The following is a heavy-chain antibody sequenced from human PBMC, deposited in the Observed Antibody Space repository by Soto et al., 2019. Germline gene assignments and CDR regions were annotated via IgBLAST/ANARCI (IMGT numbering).Heavy chain of an antibody. Sequence: SETLSLTCTVSGGSISSSSYYWGWIRQPPGKGLEWIGSIYYSGSTYYNPSLKSRVTISVDTSKNQFSLKLSSVTAADTAVYYCASTSSNWFDPWGQGTLVTVSS. CDR3: ASTSSNWFDP. CDR1: GGSISSSSYY. V-gene: IGHV4-39*01. CDR2: IYYSGST. J-gene: IGHJ5*02.